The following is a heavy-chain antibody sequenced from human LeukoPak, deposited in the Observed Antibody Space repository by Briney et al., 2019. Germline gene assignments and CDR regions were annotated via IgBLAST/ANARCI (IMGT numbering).Heavy chain of an antibody. J-gene: IGHJ4*02. D-gene: IGHD6-13*01. CDR2: IRYDGTNM. V-gene: IGHV3-30*02. Sequence: GGSLRLSCAASGFTFTNYGIHWVRQAPGKGLEWVAFIRYDGTNMYYGDSVKGRFTISRDNSKNTVYLQMNSLRVEDTAVYYCARETYSSSWYQFDYWGLGTLVTVSS. CDR3: ARETYSSSWYQFDY. CDR1: GFTFTNYG.